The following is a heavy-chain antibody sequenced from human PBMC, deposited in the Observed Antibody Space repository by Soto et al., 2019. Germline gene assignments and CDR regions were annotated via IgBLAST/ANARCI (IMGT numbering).Heavy chain of an antibody. J-gene: IGHJ4*02. Sequence: GGSLRLSCAVSGFTVSSNYMNWVRQAPGKGLEWVSFIYSGGNTYYADSVKGRFTISRDNSKNMLYLRMNSLRSEDTAVYYCVKEANPFINTLVVLIFDYWGQGTQVTVSS. CDR3: VKEANPFINTLVVLIFDY. CDR1: GFTVSSNY. D-gene: IGHD3-22*01. CDR2: IYSGGNT. V-gene: IGHV3-66*01.